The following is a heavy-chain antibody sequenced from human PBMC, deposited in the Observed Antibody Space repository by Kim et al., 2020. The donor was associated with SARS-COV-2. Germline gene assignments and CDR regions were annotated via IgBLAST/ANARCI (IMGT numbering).Heavy chain of an antibody. D-gene: IGHD3-10*01. Sequence: GGSLRLSCAASGFTFSSYDMHWVRQATGKGLEWVSAIGTAGDTYYPASVKGRCTISRENAKNSLYLQMNSLRAGDTAVYYCARGGGAVSYSGDAFDIWGQGTMVTVSS. CDR1: GFTFSSYD. CDR3: ARGGGAVSYSGDAFDI. CDR2: IGTAGDT. J-gene: IGHJ3*02. V-gene: IGHV3-13*04.